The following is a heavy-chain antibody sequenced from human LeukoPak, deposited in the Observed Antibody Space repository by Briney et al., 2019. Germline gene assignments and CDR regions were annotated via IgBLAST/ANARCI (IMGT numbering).Heavy chain of an antibody. V-gene: IGHV4-4*02. D-gene: IGHD3-9*01. CDR1: GNSIGSGDYY. CDR3: ARGYDILTGRVAFDI. CDR2: IYHSGST. J-gene: IGHJ3*02. Sequence: PSETLSLTCIVSGNSIGSGDYYWSWVRQPPGKGLEWLGEIYHSGSTNYNPSLKSRVTISVDKSKNQFSLKLSSVTAADTAVYYCARGYDILTGRVAFDIWGQGTMVTVSS.